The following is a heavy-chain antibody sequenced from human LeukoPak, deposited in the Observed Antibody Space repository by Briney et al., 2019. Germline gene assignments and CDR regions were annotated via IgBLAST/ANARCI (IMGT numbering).Heavy chain of an antibody. CDR2: IIPIFDIT. D-gene: IGHD3-3*01. Sequence: SVKVFCKASGGTFSSHSINWVRQAPGQGLQWMGRIIPIFDITNYAQKFHCRVTSTADKTTTTAYMELSSLRFEDTAVYYCVSQCEGVVPFTCSVDPWGQGTLVPVSS. CDR1: GGTFSSHS. J-gene: IGHJ5*02. CDR3: VSQCEGVVPFTCSVDP. V-gene: IGHV1-69*02.